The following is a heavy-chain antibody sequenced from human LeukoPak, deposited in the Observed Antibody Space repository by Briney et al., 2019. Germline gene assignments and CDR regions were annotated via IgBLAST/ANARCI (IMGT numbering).Heavy chain of an antibody. V-gene: IGHV4-38-2*01. CDR2: IYYSGST. J-gene: IGHJ4*02. CDR3: ARPDREWQVDY. CDR1: GYSISSGYY. D-gene: IGHD3-3*01. Sequence: SETLSLTCAVSGYSISSGYYWGWIRQPPGKGLEWIGSIYYSGSTYYNPSLKSRVTISVDTSKNQFSLKLSSVTAADTAVYYCARPDREWQVDYWGQGTLVTVSS.